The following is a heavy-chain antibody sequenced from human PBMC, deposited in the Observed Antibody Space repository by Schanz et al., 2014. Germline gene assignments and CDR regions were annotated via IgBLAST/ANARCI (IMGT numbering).Heavy chain of an antibody. Sequence: EVQLLESGGGLVQPGGSLRLSCAASGFTFSAYAMTWVRQIPGKGLEWVSRIKSDGSSTSYADSVKGRFTISRDNAKNTLYLQMNSLRAEDTAVYYCAKVRYSSGWRGDYFDEWGQGTLVTVAS. CDR3: AKVRYSSGWRGDYFDE. J-gene: IGHJ4*02. V-gene: IGHV3-74*02. D-gene: IGHD6-25*01. CDR2: IKSDGSST. CDR1: GFTFSAYA.